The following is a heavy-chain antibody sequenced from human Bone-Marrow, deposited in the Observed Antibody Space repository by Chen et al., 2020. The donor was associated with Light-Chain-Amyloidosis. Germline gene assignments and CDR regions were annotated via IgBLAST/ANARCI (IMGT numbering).Heavy chain of an antibody. Sequence: QITLKESGPTLVKPTQTLTLTCTFSGFSLSTSGVGVGRIRQPPGKALEWLALIYWNDDKRYSPSLKSRLTITKDTSKNQVVLTMTNMDPVDTATYYCAHWADSGWDTNDAFDIWGQGTMVTVSS. D-gene: IGHD6-19*01. CDR3: AHWADSGWDTNDAFDI. CDR1: GFSLSTSGVG. V-gene: IGHV2-5*01. CDR2: IYWNDDK. J-gene: IGHJ3*02.